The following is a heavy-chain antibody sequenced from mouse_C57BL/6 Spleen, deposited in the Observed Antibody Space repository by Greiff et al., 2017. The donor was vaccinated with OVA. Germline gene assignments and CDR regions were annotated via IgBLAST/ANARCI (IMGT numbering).Heavy chain of an antibody. CDR3: ATYGYDVRNYFDY. CDR1: GFSLTSYG. CDR2: IWSGGST. J-gene: IGHJ2*01. Sequence: VKLMESGPGLVQPSQSLSITCTVSGFSLTSYGVHWVRQSPGKGLEWLGVIWSGGSTDYNAAFISRLSISKDNSKSQVFFKMNSLQADDTAIYYCATYGYDVRNYFDYWGQGTTLTVSS. V-gene: IGHV2-2*01. D-gene: IGHD2-2*01.